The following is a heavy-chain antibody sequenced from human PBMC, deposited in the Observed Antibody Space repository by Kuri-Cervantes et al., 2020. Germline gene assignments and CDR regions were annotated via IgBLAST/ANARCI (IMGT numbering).Heavy chain of an antibody. Sequence: SLKISCAASGFTLDDYAMHWVRQAPGKGLEWVSGISWNSGSIGYADSVKGRFTISRDNAKNSLYLQMNSLRAEDTAVYYCARHGPGGYQLLLLDYYYYMDVWGKGTTVTVSS. CDR2: ISWNSGSI. CDR3: ARHGPGGYQLLLLDYYYYMDV. J-gene: IGHJ6*03. V-gene: IGHV3-9*01. D-gene: IGHD2-15*01. CDR1: GFTLDDYA.